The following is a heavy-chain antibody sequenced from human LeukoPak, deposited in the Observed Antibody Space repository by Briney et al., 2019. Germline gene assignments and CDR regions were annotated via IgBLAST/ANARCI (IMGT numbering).Heavy chain of an antibody. J-gene: IGHJ6*03. Sequence: SETLSLTCTVSGGSISSSSYYWGWIRQPPGKGLEWIGSIYYSGSTYYNPSLKSRVTISVDTSKNQFSLKLSSVTAADMAVYYCARAGGSGIIYYYYYYMDVWGKGTTVTVSS. CDR1: GGSISSSSYY. V-gene: IGHV4-39*07. CDR3: ARAGGSGIIYYYYYYMDV. D-gene: IGHD3-10*01. CDR2: IYYSGST.